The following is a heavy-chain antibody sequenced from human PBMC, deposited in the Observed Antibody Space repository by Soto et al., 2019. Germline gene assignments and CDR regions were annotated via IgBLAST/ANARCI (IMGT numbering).Heavy chain of an antibody. CDR1: GDSVSSNSAA. CDR2: TYYRSKWYT. V-gene: IGHV6-1*01. J-gene: IGHJ6*02. D-gene: IGHD2-15*01. CDR3: ARSNYARYCSGGSCYLYYYYGMDV. Sequence: SQTLSLTCAISGDSVSSNSAAWNWIRQSPSRGLKWLGRTYYRSKWYTDYAVSVKSRITINPDTSKNQFSLQLNSVTPEDTAVYYCARSNYARYCSGGSCYLYYYYGMDVWGQGTTVTVSS.